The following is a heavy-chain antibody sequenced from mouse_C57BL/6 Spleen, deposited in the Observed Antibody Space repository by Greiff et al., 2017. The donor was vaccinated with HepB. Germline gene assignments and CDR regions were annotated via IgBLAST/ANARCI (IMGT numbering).Heavy chain of an antibody. CDR3: ARKTSNYPYYYAMDY. D-gene: IGHD2-5*01. Sequence: VQLQQPGAELVRPGSSVKLSCKASGYTFTSYWMHWVKQRPIQGLEWIGNIDPSDSETHYNQKFKDKATLTVDKSSSTAYMQLSSLTSEDSAVYYCARKTSNYPYYYAMDYWGQGTSVTVSS. J-gene: IGHJ4*01. V-gene: IGHV1-52*01. CDR2: IDPSDSET. CDR1: GYTFTSYW.